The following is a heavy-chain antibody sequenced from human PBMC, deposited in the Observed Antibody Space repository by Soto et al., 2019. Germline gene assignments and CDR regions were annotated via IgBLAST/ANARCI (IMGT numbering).Heavy chain of an antibody. J-gene: IGHJ4*02. Sequence: SETLSLTCTVSGGSISSSSYYWGWILHPPGKGLEWIGSIYYSGSTYYNPSLKSRVTISVDTSKNQFSLKLSSVTAADTAVYYCARPGNYGSGSYLYYLDYWGQGTLVTVSS. V-gene: IGHV4-39*01. D-gene: IGHD3-10*01. CDR1: GGSISSSSYY. CDR3: ARPGNYGSGSYLYYLDY. CDR2: IYYSGST.